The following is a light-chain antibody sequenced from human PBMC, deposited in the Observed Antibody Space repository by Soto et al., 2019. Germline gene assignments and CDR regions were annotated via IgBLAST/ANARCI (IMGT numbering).Light chain of an antibody. CDR2: GVT. V-gene: IGLV2-14*01. J-gene: IGLJ1*01. CDR3: SSFTTSYFYV. Sequence: QSALTQPASVSGSPGQSITISCTGTGSDIDAYNYVSWYQQHPGKAPKLIIYGVTHRPSGVSTRFSASKSAYTASLTISGLQAEDEADYYCSSFTTSYFYVFGPGTKVTVL. CDR1: GSDIDAYNY.